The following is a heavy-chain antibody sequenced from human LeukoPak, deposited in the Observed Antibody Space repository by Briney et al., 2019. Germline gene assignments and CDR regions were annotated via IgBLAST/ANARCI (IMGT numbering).Heavy chain of an antibody. CDR3: ASLSSSEYYYYYYYMDV. D-gene: IGHD6-6*01. CDR2: IYPGDSDT. Sequence: GESLKISCKGSGYSFTSYWIGWVRQMPGKGLEWMGIIYPGDSDTRYSPSFQGQVTISSDKSISTPYLQWSSLKASDTAMYYCASLSSSEYYYYYYYMDVWGKGTTVTVSS. CDR1: GYSFTSYW. J-gene: IGHJ6*03. V-gene: IGHV5-51*01.